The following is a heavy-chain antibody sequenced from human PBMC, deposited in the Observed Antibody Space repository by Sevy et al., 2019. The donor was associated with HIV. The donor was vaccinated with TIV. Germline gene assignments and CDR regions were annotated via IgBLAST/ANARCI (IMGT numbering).Heavy chain of an antibody. CDR2: MNPNSGNT. CDR3: AGGRFSGWGGYAFDI. CDR1: GYTFTSYD. J-gene: IGHJ3*02. D-gene: IGHD6-19*01. Sequence: ASVKVSCKASGYTFTSYDINWVRQATGQGLEWMGWMNPNSGNTGYAQKFQGRVTMTRNTSISTAYMERSSLRSEDTAGYYCAGGRFSGWGGYAFDIWGQGTMVTVSS. V-gene: IGHV1-8*01.